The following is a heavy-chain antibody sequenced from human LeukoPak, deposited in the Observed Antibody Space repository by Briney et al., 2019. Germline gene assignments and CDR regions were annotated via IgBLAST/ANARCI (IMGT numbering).Heavy chain of an antibody. V-gene: IGHV4-38-2*02. Sequence: SETLSLTCTVSGYSISSGYYWGWIRQPPGKGLEWIGSIYHSGSTYYNPSLKSRVTISVDTSKNQFSLKLSSVTAADTAVYYCARSTIFGAIDYWGQGTLVTVSS. D-gene: IGHD3-3*01. CDR2: IYHSGST. J-gene: IGHJ4*02. CDR1: GYSISSGYY. CDR3: ARSTIFGAIDY.